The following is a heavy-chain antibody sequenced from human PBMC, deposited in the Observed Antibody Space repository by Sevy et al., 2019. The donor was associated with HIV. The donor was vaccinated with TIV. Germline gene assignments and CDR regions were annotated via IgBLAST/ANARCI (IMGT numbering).Heavy chain of an antibody. J-gene: IGHJ3*02. D-gene: IGHD1-26*01. CDR2: IKQDGSEK. Sequence: ETLSLTCAASGFTFSSYWMSWVRQAPGKGLEWVANIKQDGSEKYYVDSVKGRFTISRDNAKNSLYLQMNSLRAEDTAVYYCARDSVAAFDIWGQGTMVTVSS. CDR1: GFTFSSYW. CDR3: ARDSVAAFDI. V-gene: IGHV3-7*01.